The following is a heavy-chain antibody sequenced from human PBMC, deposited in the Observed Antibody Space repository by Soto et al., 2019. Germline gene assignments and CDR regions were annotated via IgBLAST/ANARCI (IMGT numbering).Heavy chain of an antibody. D-gene: IGHD6-13*01. Sequence: EVQLVESGGGLVQPGGSLRLSCAASGFTFSNYWMYWVRQAPGKGLVWVSRVNNDGTDTTNADSVKGRFTISRDNAENTWYLQLHSLRAEDTAVYYGARGGLQHALAVWGQGSTVTVSS. CDR1: GFTFSNYW. CDR3: ARGGLQHALAV. V-gene: IGHV3-74*03. CDR2: VNNDGTDT. J-gene: IGHJ6*02.